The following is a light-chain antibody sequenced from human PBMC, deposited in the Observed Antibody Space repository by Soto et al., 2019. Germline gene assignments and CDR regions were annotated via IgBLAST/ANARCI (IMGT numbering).Light chain of an antibody. CDR2: DVS. CDR3: SSYTSSSTYV. Sequence: QSALTQPASVSGCPGQSITISCTGTSSDVGGYDYVSWYQQYPGKAPKLMIFDVSNRPSGVSNRFSGSKSGNTASLTISGLQVEDEADYYCSSYTSSSTYVVGTGTKVTVL. V-gene: IGLV2-14*03. CDR1: SSDVGGYDY. J-gene: IGLJ1*01.